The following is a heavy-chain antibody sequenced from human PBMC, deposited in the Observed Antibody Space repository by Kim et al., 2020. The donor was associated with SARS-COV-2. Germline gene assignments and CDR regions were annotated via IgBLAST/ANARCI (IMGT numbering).Heavy chain of an antibody. CDR2: INHGGST. CDR1: GGSFSGYY. CDR3: ARRRVNYDILTGYYKFAGYYFDY. D-gene: IGHD3-9*01. V-gene: IGHV4-34*01. J-gene: IGHJ4*02. Sequence: SETLSLTCAVYGGSFSGYYWSWIRQPPGKGLEWIGEINHGGSTNYNPSLKSRVTISVDTSKNQFSLKLSSVTAADTAVYYCARRRVNYDILTGYYKFAGYYFDYWGQGTLVTVSS.